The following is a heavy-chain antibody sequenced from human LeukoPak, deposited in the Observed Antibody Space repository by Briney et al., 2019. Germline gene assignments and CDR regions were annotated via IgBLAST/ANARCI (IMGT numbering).Heavy chain of an antibody. CDR1: GYTLTELS. J-gene: IGHJ4*02. V-gene: IGHV1-24*01. D-gene: IGHD1-26*01. CDR2: FDPEDGET. Sequence: ASVKVSCKGSGYTLTELSMHWVRQAPGKGLEWMGGFDPEDGETIYAQKFQGRVTMTEDTSTDTAYMELSSLRSEDTAVYYCVTIEWERDGRGYWGQGTLVTVSS. CDR3: VTIEWERDGRGY.